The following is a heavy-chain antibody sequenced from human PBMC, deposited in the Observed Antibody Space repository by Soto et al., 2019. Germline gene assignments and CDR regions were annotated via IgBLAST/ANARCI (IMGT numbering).Heavy chain of an antibody. CDR2: MNPNSGNT. CDR3: ARAGKLRRHQRRPFDT. Sequence: QVQLVQSGAEVKKPGASVKVSCKASGYTFTSYDINWVRQATGQGLEWMGWMNPNSGNTGYAQKFQGRVTMTRNTSISTAYMELSSLRSEDTAVYYCARAGKLRRHQRRPFDTWGQGTLVTVSS. CDR1: GYTFTSYD. J-gene: IGHJ5*02. V-gene: IGHV1-8*01. D-gene: IGHD3-10*01.